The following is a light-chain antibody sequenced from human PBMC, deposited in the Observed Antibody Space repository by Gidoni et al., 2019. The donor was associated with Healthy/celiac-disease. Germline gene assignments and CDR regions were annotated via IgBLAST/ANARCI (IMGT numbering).Light chain of an antibody. CDR2: EGS. CDR3: CSYAGSSTFPV. J-gene: IGLJ1*01. CDR1: SSDVGSYNL. V-gene: IGLV2-23*03. Sequence: QSAPTQPASVSGSPGQSITISCTGTSSDVGSYNLVSWYQQHPGKAPKLMIYEGSKRPSGVSNRFSGSKSGNTASLTISGLQAEDEADYYCCSYAGSSTFPVFGTGTKVTVL.